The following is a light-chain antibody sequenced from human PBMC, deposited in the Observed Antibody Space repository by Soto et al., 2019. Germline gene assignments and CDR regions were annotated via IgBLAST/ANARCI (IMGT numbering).Light chain of an antibody. J-gene: IGKJ1*01. V-gene: IGKV1-5*03. CDR2: EAS. Sequence: DIQMTQSPSTLSASVGDRVTITCRASQSISSWLAWYQQKPGKAPKLLIYEASSSEIGVPPRFSGSGFGTEFTLTISSRQPEDSATYYGQYYKEQSTCGQGTRLEIK. CDR1: QSISSW. CDR3: QYYKEQST.